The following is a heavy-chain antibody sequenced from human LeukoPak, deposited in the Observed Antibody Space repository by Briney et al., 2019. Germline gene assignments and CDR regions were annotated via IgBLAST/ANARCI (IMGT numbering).Heavy chain of an antibody. Sequence: GASEKVSCKHSGYTFSSYDINWVRQATGQGLEWMGWMNPNSGNTGYAQKFQGRVTMTRSTSISTAYMELSSLRSEDTAVYYCETQTRDDHFHYSGQGTLVTVSS. J-gene: IGHJ4*02. CDR2: MNPNSGNT. D-gene: IGHD2-21*02. V-gene: IGHV1-8*01. CDR3: ETQTRDDHFHY. CDR1: GYTFSSYD.